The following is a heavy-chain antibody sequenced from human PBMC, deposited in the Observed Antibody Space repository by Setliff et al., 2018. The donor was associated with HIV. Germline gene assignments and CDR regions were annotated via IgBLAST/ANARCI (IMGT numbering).Heavy chain of an antibody. CDR1: GYPFTNFG. J-gene: IGHJ4*02. D-gene: IGHD3-3*01. CDR2: INAGNGNT. Sequence: ASVKVSCKASGYPFTNFGVSWVRQAPGQGLEWMGWINAGNGNTQFSREFQGRVTITRDTSASTAYMELSSLRSEDMAVYYCARGIYDFWTGYADYWGPGTLVTVSS. CDR3: ARGIYDFWTGYADY. V-gene: IGHV1-3*03.